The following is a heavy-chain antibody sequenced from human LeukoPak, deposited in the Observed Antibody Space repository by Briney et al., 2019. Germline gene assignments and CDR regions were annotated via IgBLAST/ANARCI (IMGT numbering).Heavy chain of an antibody. CDR2: LWADGTNH. V-gene: IGHV3-33*01. D-gene: IGHD4-17*01. CDR1: GFTLSIYG. CDR3: ARDGPYGDYGQGDY. Sequence: GGSLRLSCATSGFTLSIYGMHWVRQAPGKGLEWVAVLWADGTNHYYADSVKGRSTISRDTSKNTLYLQMDSLRAEDTAVYYCARDGPYGDYGQGDYWGQGTLVTVSS. J-gene: IGHJ4*02.